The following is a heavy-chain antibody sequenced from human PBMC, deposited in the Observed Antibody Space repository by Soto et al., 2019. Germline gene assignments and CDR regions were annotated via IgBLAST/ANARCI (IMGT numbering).Heavy chain of an antibody. D-gene: IGHD2-21*01. Sequence: QVQLVQSGAEVKKPGASVKVSCKASGYRFTSYGINWVRQAPGQGLEWIAWINTFNGNTNSAHNLQGRVTMTADTSTSTVFLEVRRLTSDDTALYYCARELGISTSAPFDHWGQGTLVSVTS. CDR2: INTFNGNT. V-gene: IGHV1-18*01. CDR1: GYRFTSYG. J-gene: IGHJ4*02. CDR3: ARELGISTSAPFDH.